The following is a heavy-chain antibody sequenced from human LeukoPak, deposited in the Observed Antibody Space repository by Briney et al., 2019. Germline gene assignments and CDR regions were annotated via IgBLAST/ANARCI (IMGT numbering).Heavy chain of an antibody. D-gene: IGHD2-21*01. J-gene: IGHJ4*02. CDR1: GFTFSCYW. CDR3: ARVGMISYSFDY. CDR2: IKSDGNTT. Sequence: GGSLRLSCVASGFTFSCYWMHWVRQAPGKGLVWVSRIKSDGNTTNYADSVKGRFTISRDNAKNTLYLQMNTLRAEDTAVYYCARVGMISYSFDYWGQGTLVTVSS. V-gene: IGHV3-74*01.